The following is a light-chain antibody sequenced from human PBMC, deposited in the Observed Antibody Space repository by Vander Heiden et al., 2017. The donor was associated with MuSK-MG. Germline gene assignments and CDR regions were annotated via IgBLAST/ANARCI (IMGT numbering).Light chain of an antibody. CDR2: DGS. Sequence: EIVLTQSPATLSLSPGERATLSCRASQSIKSYLAWYQQKPGQAPRLLISDGSNRATGVPARFSGSGSGTDFTLTISSLEPEDFAVYYCQQRDSWPITFGGGTKVEMK. CDR3: QQRDSWPIT. J-gene: IGKJ4*01. V-gene: IGKV3-11*01. CDR1: QSIKSY.